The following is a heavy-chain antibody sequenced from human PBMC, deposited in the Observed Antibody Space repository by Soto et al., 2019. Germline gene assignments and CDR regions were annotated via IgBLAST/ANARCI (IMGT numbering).Heavy chain of an antibody. Sequence: GSLRLSCAVAGFTFNDYAMSWVRQAPGKGLEWVSTISGSLGSAYYAASVEGRFTISGDNSNNTLYLQMNSLRVEDTATYYCAKDSRLPGFGLLIHAFDIWGHGTMVTVSS. V-gene: IGHV3-23*01. CDR1: GFTFNDYA. J-gene: IGHJ3*02. CDR3: AKDSRLPGFGLLIHAFDI. D-gene: IGHD3-3*01. CDR2: ISGSLGSA.